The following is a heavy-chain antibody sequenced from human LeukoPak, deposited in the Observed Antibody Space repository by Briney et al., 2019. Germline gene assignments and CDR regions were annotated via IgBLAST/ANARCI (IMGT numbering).Heavy chain of an antibody. Sequence: GGSLRLSCAASGFTFSNHWMSWVRQAPGKGLEWVSYIRSSSSTIYYADSVKGRFTISRDNAKNSLYLQMNSLRAEDTALYYCAKLLTVTSGDFDYWGQGTLVTVSS. D-gene: IGHD4-17*01. J-gene: IGHJ4*02. V-gene: IGHV3-48*01. CDR1: GFTFSNHW. CDR3: AKLLTVTSGDFDY. CDR2: IRSSSSTI.